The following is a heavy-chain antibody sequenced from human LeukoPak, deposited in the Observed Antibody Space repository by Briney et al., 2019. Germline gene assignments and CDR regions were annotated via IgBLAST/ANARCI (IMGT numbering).Heavy chain of an antibody. Sequence: ASVTVSFKVSGYSLIAITMHWVGQASGKGLEWMGLFDPQDGETLYAEKFQGRVTITVDSSTDTAYMTLSGLRFEDTAMYYCALGGGSRWGQGTLVTVSS. CDR2: FDPQDGET. D-gene: IGHD3-16*01. J-gene: IGHJ4*02. CDR1: GYSLIAIT. CDR3: ALGGGSR. V-gene: IGHV1-24*01.